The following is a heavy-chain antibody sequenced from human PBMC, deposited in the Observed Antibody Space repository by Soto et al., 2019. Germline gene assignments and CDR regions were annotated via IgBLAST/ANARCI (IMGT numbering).Heavy chain of an antibody. CDR2: ILSDGSKQ. CDR1: RFTFSYYA. Sequence: QVQLVESGGGVVQPGRSLRLSCAASRFTFSYYAMHWIRQAPGKGLEWMAVILSDGSKQYYAESVKGRLTISRYNSKSTLYLQMNSLRVEDTAVYYCVRTIALAGPDAFDMWGQGTMVTVSS. J-gene: IGHJ3*02. D-gene: IGHD6-19*01. CDR3: VRTIALAGPDAFDM. V-gene: IGHV3-30-3*01.